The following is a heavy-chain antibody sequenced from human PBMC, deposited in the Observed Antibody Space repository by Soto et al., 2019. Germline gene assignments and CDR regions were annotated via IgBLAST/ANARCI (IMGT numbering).Heavy chain of an antibody. J-gene: IGHJ4*02. CDR3: ARVAGGYSLWNYGFFDY. D-gene: IGHD1-7*01. CDR1: GGSFSGYY. Sequence: SETLSLTCAVYGGSFSGYYWSWIRQPPGKGLEWIGEINHSGSTNYNPSLKGRVTISVDTSKNQFSLKLSSVTAADTAVYYCARVAGGYSLWNYGFFDYWGQGTLVTVSS. V-gene: IGHV4-34*01. CDR2: INHSGST.